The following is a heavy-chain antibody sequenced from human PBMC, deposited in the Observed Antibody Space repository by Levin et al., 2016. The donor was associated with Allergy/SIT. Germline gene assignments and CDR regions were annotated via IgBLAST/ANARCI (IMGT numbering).Heavy chain of an antibody. V-gene: IGHV3-33*01. Sequence: WIRQPPGKGLEWVAVIWNDGSNKFYTDSVKGRFTISRDNSNNTLYLQLNSLRAEDTSVYYCARALVSRGRSGYYWNYYYGMDVWGQGTTVTVSS. J-gene: IGHJ6*02. D-gene: IGHD3-22*01. CDR3: ARALVSRGRSGYYWNYYYGMDV. CDR2: IWNDGSNK.